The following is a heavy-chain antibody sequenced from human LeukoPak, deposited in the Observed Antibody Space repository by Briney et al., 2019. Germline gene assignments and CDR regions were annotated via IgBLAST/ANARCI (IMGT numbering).Heavy chain of an antibody. V-gene: IGHV3-21*01. CDR2: ISSSGVYI. Sequence: GGSLRLSCAASGFTLSSYRMNWVRQAPGKGLEWVSSISSSGVYIYYADSLKGRFTISRDNAKDSLYLQMNSLRAEDTAVYYCARRGRFGEPGGDGRGYYYYYYMDVWGKGTTVTISS. CDR3: ARRGRFGEPGGDGRGYYYYYYMDV. D-gene: IGHD3-10*01. J-gene: IGHJ6*03. CDR1: GFTLSSYR.